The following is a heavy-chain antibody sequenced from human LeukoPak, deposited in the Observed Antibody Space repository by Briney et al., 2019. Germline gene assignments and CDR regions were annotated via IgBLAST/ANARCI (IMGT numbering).Heavy chain of an antibody. J-gene: IGHJ4*02. D-gene: IGHD1-26*01. Sequence: GGSLRLSCAASGFSFSNYGMNWVRQAPGKGLEWVSTISVGGGDTFYSDSVKGRFTISRDNSKNTVFLQMNSLRAEDTAVYYCAKGLLYSGSFYGDNLDSWGQGALVTVSS. CDR1: GFSFSNYG. V-gene: IGHV3-23*01. CDR2: ISVGGGDT. CDR3: AKGLLYSGSFYGDNLDS.